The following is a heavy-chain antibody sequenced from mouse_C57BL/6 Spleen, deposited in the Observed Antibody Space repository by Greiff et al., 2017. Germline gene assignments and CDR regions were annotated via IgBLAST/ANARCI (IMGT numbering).Heavy chain of an antibody. CDR1: GYAVSSSW. D-gene: IGHD2-3*01. V-gene: IGHV1-82*01. CDR2: IYPGDGDT. Sequence: VQLQQSGPELVKPGASVKISCKASGYAVSSSWMNWVKQRPGKGLEWIGRIYPGDGDTNYNGKFKGKATLTADKSSSTAYMQLSSLTSEDSAVYFCARGDGYYDYAMDYWGQGTSVTVSS. CDR3: ARGDGYYDYAMDY. J-gene: IGHJ4*01.